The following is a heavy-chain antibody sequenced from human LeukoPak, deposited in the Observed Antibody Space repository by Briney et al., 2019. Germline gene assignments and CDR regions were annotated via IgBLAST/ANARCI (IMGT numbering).Heavy chain of an antibody. CDR3: AKGRGSSSYYHFDY. V-gene: IGHV3-23*01. Sequence: GGSLRLSCAVSGFTFRDAAMTWVRQAPGKGLEWVSLISSSGNNAYYADSVKGRFTISRDNSKNTLSLQMNSLRVEDTAIYYCAKGRGSSSYYHFDYWGQGTLVSVSS. J-gene: IGHJ4*02. CDR2: ISSSGNNA. CDR1: GFTFRDAA. D-gene: IGHD6-13*01.